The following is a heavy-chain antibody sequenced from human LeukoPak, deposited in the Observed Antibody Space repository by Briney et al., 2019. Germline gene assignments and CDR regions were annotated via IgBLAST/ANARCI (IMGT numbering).Heavy chain of an antibody. CDR1: GCTFSNAW. J-gene: IGHJ4*02. V-gene: IGHV3-15*01. D-gene: IGHD5-12*01. CDR2: IKSKTDGGTT. CDR3: RQEGYGGTDY. Sequence: GGSLRLSCAAPGCTFSNAWMRWVRQAPGKGLEWVGRIKSKTDGGTTDYTAPVEGRFAISRDDSKNTLYLQMNSLKTEDTAVNYCRQEGYGGTDYWGQGTLVTVSS.